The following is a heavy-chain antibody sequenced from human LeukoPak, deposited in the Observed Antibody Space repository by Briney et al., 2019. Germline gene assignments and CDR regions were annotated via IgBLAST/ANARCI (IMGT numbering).Heavy chain of an antibody. V-gene: IGHV4-39*01. CDR2: IYYNGNT. Sequence: KTSETLSLTCTVSGGSVSSAYYYWGWIRQPPGKGLEWIGTIYYNGNTYYNPSLKSRVTISVDTSKNQFSLKLSSVTAADTTLYYCARQPAVAAGGNYFDYWGQGTLVTVSS. CDR1: GGSVSSAYYY. CDR3: ARQPAVAAGGNYFDY. J-gene: IGHJ4*02. D-gene: IGHD6-13*01.